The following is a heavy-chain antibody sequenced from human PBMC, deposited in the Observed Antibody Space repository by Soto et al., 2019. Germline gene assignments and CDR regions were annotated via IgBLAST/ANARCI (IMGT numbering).Heavy chain of an antibody. V-gene: IGHV6-1*01. CDR2: TYYRSKWYN. CDR1: GDSVSSNSGA. J-gene: IGHJ4*02. D-gene: IGHD6-13*01. Sequence: QTLSLTCVISGDSVSSNSGAWNWIRQSPSRGLEWLGRTYYRSKWYNDYAVSVKSRITINPDTSKNQFSLQLNSVTPEDTAVYYCARGDTAVGTRAFDYWGQGTLVTVSS. CDR3: ARGDTAVGTRAFDY.